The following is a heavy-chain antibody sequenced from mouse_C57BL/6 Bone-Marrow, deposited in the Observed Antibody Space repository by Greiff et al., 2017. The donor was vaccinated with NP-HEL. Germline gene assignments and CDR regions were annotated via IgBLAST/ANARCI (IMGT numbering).Heavy chain of an antibody. CDR3: ARGVYYGSSLDY. D-gene: IGHD1-1*01. CDR2: INPSTGGT. V-gene: IGHV1-19*01. J-gene: IGHJ2*01. CDR1: GYTFTDYY. Sequence: EVKLQESGPVLVKPGASVKMSCKASGYTFTDYYMNWVKQSHGKSLEWIGVINPSTGGTTYNQKFKGKATLTVDKSSSTAYMELNSLTSEDSAVDYCARGVYYGSSLDYWGQGTTLTVSS.